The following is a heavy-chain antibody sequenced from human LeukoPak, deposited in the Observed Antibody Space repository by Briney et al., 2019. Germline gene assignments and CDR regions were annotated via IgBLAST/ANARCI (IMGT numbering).Heavy chain of an antibody. V-gene: IGHV4-4*07. CDR3: ASTSMSPPRFDY. CDR1: GGSISSYY. CDR2: INTSGST. Sequence: SETLSLTSTVSGGSISSYYWSWIRQPAGKGLEWIGRINTSGSTNYNPSLKSQVTMSVDTSKNQFSLKLSSVTAADTAVYYCASTSMSPPRFDYWGQGTLVTVSS. D-gene: IGHD2/OR15-2a*01. J-gene: IGHJ4*02.